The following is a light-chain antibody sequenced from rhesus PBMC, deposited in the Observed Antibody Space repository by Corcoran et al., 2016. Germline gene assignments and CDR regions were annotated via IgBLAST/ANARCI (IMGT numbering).Light chain of an antibody. Sequence: DIQMTQSPSSLSAFVGDRVIITFRASPTIGNYLIWYQQKPGKVPKVLIYDESTLQSGVPFRFSGSGSGTDFTLTISSLQPEDFATYYWQQHNSLPYSFGQGTKVEIK. V-gene: IGKV1-44*03. CDR2: DES. CDR1: PTIGNY. J-gene: IGKJ2*01. CDR3: QQHNSLPYS.